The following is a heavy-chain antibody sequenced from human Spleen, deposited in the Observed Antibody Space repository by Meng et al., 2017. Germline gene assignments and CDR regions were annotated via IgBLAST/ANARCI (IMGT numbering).Heavy chain of an antibody. V-gene: IGHV4-34*01. CDR1: GGSFSDYY. CDR3: ARGPTTMAHDFDY. J-gene: IGHJ4*02. Sequence: VQLQQWRPGLLRPSETLSPTCVVSGGSFSDYYWSWIRQPPGKGLEWIGEINHSGSTNYNPSLESRATISVDTSQNNLSLKLSSVTAADSAVYYCARGPTTMAHDFDYWGQGTLVTVSS. CDR2: INHSGST. D-gene: IGHD4-11*01.